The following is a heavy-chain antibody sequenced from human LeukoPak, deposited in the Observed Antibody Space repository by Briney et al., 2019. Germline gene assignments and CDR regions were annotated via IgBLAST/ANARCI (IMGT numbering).Heavy chain of an antibody. CDR2: ISSSSSYI. J-gene: IGHJ6*03. CDR3: ARDGPIENYYYMDV. V-gene: IGHV3-21*01. Sequence: QPGGSLRLSCAASGFTFSSYSMNWVRQAPGKGLEWVSSISSSSSYIYYADSVKGRFTISRDNAKNSLYLQMNSLRAEDTAVYYCARDGPIENYYYMDVWGKGTTVTVSS. CDR1: GFTFSSYS. D-gene: IGHD5-24*01.